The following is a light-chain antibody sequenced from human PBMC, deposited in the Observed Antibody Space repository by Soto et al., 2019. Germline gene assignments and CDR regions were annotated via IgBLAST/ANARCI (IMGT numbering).Light chain of an antibody. Sequence: DIQMTQSPSSRSASVGYRFTITCQASQDISNYLNWYQQKLVKAPKLLIYDASNLETGVPSRLSGSGSGTDFTFTISSLQPEDIATYYCQQYSHLITFGQGTRLEIK. V-gene: IGKV1-33*01. CDR2: DAS. J-gene: IGKJ5*01. CDR3: QQYSHLIT. CDR1: QDISNY.